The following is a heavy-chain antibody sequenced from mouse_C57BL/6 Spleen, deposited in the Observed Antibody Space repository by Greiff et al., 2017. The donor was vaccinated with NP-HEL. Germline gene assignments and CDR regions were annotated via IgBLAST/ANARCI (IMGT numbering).Heavy chain of an antibody. CDR1: GFTFSDYG. Sequence: EVQLQESGGGLVKPGGSLKLSCAASGFTFSDYGMHWVRQAPEKGLEWVAYISSGSSTIYYADTVKGRFTISRDNAKNTLFLQMTSLRSEDTAMYYCANSGTFAYWGQGTLVTVSA. J-gene: IGHJ3*01. CDR3: ANSGTFAY. D-gene: IGHD3-2*02. CDR2: ISSGSSTI. V-gene: IGHV5-17*01.